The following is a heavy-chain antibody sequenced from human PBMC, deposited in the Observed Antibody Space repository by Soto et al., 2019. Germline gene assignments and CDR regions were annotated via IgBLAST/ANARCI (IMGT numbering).Heavy chain of an antibody. Sequence: GGSLRLSCAASGFTFSSYAMSWVRQAPGKGLEWVSVIRGSGGSTYYADSVSTYYADSVKGRFTISRDNSKNTVYLQMNSLRAEDTAVYYYAKTRYGDLYNWFDPWGQGTLVTVSS. J-gene: IGHJ5*02. CDR2: IRGSGGSTYYADSVST. CDR3: AKTRYGDLYNWFDP. CDR1: GFTFSSYA. V-gene: IGHV3-23*01. D-gene: IGHD4-17*01.